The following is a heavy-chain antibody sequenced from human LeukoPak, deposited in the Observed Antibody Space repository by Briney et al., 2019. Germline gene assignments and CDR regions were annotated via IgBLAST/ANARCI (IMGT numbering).Heavy chain of an antibody. V-gene: IGHV4-34*01. CDR1: GGSFSGYY. CDR3: ARTTMIAHATNY. Sequence: SETLSLTCAVYGGSFSGYYWSWIRQPPGKGLEWIGEINHSGSTNYNPSLKSRVTISVDTSKNRFSLKLSSVTAADTAVYYCARTTMIAHATNYWGQGTLVTVSS. J-gene: IGHJ4*02. D-gene: IGHD3-22*01. CDR2: INHSGST.